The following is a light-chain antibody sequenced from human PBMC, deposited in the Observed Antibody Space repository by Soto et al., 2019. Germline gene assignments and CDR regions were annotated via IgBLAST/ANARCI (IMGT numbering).Light chain of an antibody. Sequence: DIQLTQSPSFLSASAGDRVTITCRASQGISSYLAWYQQKPGKAPKLLIYAASTLQSGVPSRFSGSGSETEFTLTISSLQPEDFATYYCQQLNSYPLTFGGGTKVEIK. V-gene: IGKV1-9*01. J-gene: IGKJ4*01. CDR2: AAS. CDR1: QGISSY. CDR3: QQLNSYPLT.